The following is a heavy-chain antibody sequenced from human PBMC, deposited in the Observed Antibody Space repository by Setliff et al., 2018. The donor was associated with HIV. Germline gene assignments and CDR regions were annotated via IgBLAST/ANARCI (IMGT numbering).Heavy chain of an antibody. J-gene: IGHJ4*02. CDR2: IYYSGST. CDR3: ARYSPPVSPPPGPY. D-gene: IGHD5-18*01. CDR1: GGSVSSGSYY. Sequence: PSETLSLTCTVSGGSVSSGSYYWSWIRQPPGKGLEWIGYIYYSGSTKHNPSLKSRVTISLDTSKNQFSLKLTSVTAADTAVYYCARYSPPVSPPPGPYWGQGTLVTVSS. V-gene: IGHV4-61*01.